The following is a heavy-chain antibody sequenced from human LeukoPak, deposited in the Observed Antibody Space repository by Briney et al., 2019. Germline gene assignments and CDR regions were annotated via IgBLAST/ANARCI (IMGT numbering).Heavy chain of an antibody. Sequence: GGSLRLSCAAPGFSFTNYWMSWVRQAPGKGLEWVANVKEDGTTKQYVDSVKGRFTISRDNAKNSLYLQMDSLRAEDTAVYYCVSQEVVPHWGQGTLVSVSS. CDR1: GFSFTNYW. CDR2: VKEDGTTK. D-gene: IGHD2-15*01. V-gene: IGHV3-7*01. J-gene: IGHJ4*02. CDR3: VSQEVVPH.